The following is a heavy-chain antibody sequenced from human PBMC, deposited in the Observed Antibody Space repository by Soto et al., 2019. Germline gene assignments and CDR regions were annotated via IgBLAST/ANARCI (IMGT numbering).Heavy chain of an antibody. J-gene: IGHJ6*02. V-gene: IGHV3-13*05. CDR2: ISAAGDP. CDR3: ARTDRDFYGVDV. Sequence: EVQLVESGGGLVQPGGSLRLSCEASGFTFRNYDMHWVRQGTGKGLEWVSGISAAGDPDYADSVEGRFTIPRENAQNSFFLQMNSLRVGDTAVYYCARTDRDFYGVDVWGQGTTVIVSS. CDR1: GFTFRNYD.